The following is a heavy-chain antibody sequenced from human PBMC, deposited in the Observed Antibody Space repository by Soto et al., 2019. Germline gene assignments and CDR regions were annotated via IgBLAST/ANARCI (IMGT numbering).Heavy chain of an antibody. V-gene: IGHV5-10-1*01. D-gene: IGHD1-1*01. CDR1: GYSFTIYW. J-gene: IGHJ6*02. Sequence: GESLKISCKGSGYSFTIYWISWVLQMPWKGLEWMGRIDPSDSYTNYSPSFQGHVTISADKSISTAYLQWSSLKASDTAMYYCARSKNWNTLSTDRDYYYYGMDVWGQGTTVTVSS. CDR3: ARSKNWNTLSTDRDYYYYGMDV. CDR2: IDPSDSYT.